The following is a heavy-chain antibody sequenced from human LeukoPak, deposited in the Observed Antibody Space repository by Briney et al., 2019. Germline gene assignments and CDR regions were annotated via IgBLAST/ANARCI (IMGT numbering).Heavy chain of an antibody. Sequence: GESLRISCKGSGSTFTNYWVGWVRQMPGKGLEWMGIINRGDSDARYSPSFQGLVTISVARSIDTAYLQWSSLKATDTAMYYCARGFADWGQGTLVTVSS. CDR1: GSTFTNYW. CDR2: INRGDSDA. V-gene: IGHV5-51*01. CDR3: ARGFAD. J-gene: IGHJ4*02.